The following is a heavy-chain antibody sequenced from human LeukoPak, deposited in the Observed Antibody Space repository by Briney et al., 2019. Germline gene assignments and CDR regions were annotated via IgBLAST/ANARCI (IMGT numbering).Heavy chain of an antibody. CDR2: ISGSGGST. Sequence: GGSLRLSCAASGFTFSSYAMSWVRQAPGKGLEWVSAISGSGGSTYYADSVKGRFTISRDNSKNTLYLQMNSLRAEDTAVYYCAKGGMDYDFWSGYGVDYWGQGTLVTVSS. J-gene: IGHJ4*02. V-gene: IGHV3-23*01. CDR3: AKGGMDYDFWSGYGVDY. D-gene: IGHD3-3*01. CDR1: GFTFSSYA.